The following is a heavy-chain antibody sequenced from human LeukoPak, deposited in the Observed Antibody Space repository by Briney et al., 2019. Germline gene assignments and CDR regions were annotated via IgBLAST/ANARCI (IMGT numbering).Heavy chain of an antibody. CDR2: INTDGSFT. CDR1: GFTFSSYW. CDR3: AREARVGGALQY. V-gene: IGHV3-74*01. J-gene: IGHJ4*02. D-gene: IGHD1-26*01. Sequence: GSLRLSCAASGFTFSSYWMHWVRQAPGKGLVWVSRINTDGSFTTYADSVQGRFTISRDTAKNTLFLQMNSLRAEDTAVYYCAREARVGGALQYWGQGTLVTVSS.